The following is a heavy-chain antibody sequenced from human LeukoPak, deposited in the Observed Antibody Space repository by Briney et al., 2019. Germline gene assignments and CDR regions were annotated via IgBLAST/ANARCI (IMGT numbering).Heavy chain of an antibody. CDR3: ATGSNYDFWSGYAY. CDR2: FDPEDGET. D-gene: IGHD3-3*01. Sequence: ASVTVSCKVSGYTLTELSMHWVRQAPGKGLEWMGGFDPEDGETIYAQKFQGGVTMTEDTSTDTAYMELSSLRSEDTAVYYCATGSNYDFWSGYAYWGQGTLVTVSS. J-gene: IGHJ4*02. V-gene: IGHV1-24*01. CDR1: GYTLTELS.